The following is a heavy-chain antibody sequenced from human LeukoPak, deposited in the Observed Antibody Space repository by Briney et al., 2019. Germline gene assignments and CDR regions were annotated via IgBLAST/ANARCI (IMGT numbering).Heavy chain of an antibody. J-gene: IGHJ4*02. Sequence: SQTLSLTCTVSGGSISSGSYYWSWIRQPAGKGLEWIGRIYTSGSTNYNPSLKSRVTISVDTSKNQFSLKRSSVTAADTAVYYCARDWGVGIFDYWGQGTLVTVSS. CDR1: GGSISSGSYY. D-gene: IGHD2-8*01. V-gene: IGHV4-61*02. CDR3: ARDWGVGIFDY. CDR2: IYTSGST.